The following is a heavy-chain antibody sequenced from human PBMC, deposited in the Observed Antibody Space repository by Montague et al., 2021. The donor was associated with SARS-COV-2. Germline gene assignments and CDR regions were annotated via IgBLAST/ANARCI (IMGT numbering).Heavy chain of an antibody. CDR2: ISGSGSKT. CDR1: GFLFSDYY. D-gene: IGHD5-12*01. V-gene: IGHV3-11*01. CDR3: ARDQGGYGTFDI. Sequence: RRLSFAASGFLFSDYYMTWIRQAPGKGLEWVSHISGSGSKTYYADSVKGRFTIPRDTANNSVYLQMNFLGAEDTAVYYCARDQGGYGTFDIWGQGTMVTVSS. J-gene: IGHJ3*02.